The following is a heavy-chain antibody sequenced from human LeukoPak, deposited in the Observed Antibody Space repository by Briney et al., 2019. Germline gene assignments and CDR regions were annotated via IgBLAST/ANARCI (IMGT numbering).Heavy chain of an antibody. D-gene: IGHD2-8*01. Sequence: ASVRVSCKASGYTFSSYGVNWVRQAPGQGLEWMGWVSPYNGDTNYAQKFQDRVTMTTDTSTNTAYMELSSLRSEDTAVYYCARDLRMQNYYYGMDVWGQGTTVTVSS. J-gene: IGHJ6*02. CDR3: ARDLRMQNYYYGMDV. V-gene: IGHV1-18*01. CDR1: GYTFSSYG. CDR2: VSPYNGDT.